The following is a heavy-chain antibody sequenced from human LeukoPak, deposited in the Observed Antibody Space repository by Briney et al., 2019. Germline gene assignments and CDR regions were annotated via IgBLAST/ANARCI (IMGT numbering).Heavy chain of an antibody. D-gene: IGHD1-26*01. J-gene: IGHJ4*02. CDR1: GFTFSAYT. Sequence: GGSLRLSCAASGFTFSAYTMNWVRHAPGKELEWVSSIKASDNYIYYAASVAGRFTISTDAAQNSLYLQMDSLRAEDTATYYCARSRSMSKNDKNLRYWGQGTLVTVSS. CDR2: IKASDNYI. CDR3: ARSRSMSKNDKNLRY. V-gene: IGHV3-21*01.